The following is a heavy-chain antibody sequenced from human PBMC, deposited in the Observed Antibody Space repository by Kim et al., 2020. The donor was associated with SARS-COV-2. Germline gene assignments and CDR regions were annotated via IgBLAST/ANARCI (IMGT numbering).Heavy chain of an antibody. V-gene: IGHV4-59*01. CDR2: IYYTGST. Sequence: SETLSLTCTVSGDSIRDTYWSWIRQPPGKGLEWIGYIYYTGSTNYNPSLESRVSISVDSSKNLFSLNLRSVTAAYTAVYYCARGAYSSSYYESHWYFDL. D-gene: IGHD1-26*01. CDR3: ARGAYSSSYYESHWYFDL. J-gene: IGHJ2*01. CDR1: GDSIRDTY.